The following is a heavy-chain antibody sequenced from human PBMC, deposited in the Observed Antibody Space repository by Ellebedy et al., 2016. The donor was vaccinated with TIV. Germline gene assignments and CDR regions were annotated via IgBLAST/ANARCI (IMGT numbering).Heavy chain of an antibody. CDR1: EYSFTAQY. CDR2: INPTSGAT. Sequence: ASVKVSCKASEYSFTAQYIQWVRQAPGQGLEWMGFINPTSGATFYSQKFQGRVTLTRDTSINTGYMELSRLTSDDTAVYYCAKDRSGSYDFWGQGTLVTFSS. V-gene: IGHV1-2*02. CDR3: AKDRSGSYDF. J-gene: IGHJ4*02. D-gene: IGHD1-26*01.